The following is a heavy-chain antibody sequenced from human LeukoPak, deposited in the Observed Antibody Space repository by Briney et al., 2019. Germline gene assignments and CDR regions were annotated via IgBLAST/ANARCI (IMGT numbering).Heavy chain of an antibody. Sequence: GESLRLSCAASGFTFSRYGMHWVRQAPGKGLEWVAVISYHGSDKYYADSVKGRFTISRDNSKNTLYLQMNSLRAEDTAVYYCAKASPIAAAGAGYYYGMDVWGQGTTVTVSS. J-gene: IGHJ6*02. V-gene: IGHV3-30*18. D-gene: IGHD6-13*01. CDR3: AKASPIAAAGAGYYYGMDV. CDR2: ISYHGSDK. CDR1: GFTFSRYG.